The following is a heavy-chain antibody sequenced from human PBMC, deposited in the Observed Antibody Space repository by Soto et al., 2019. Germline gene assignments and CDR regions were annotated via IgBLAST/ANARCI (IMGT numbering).Heavy chain of an antibody. Sequence: GPSVKVSCKASGYTFTSYAMHWVRQAPGQRLEWMGCINAWNGKKKYPQKFQGQVTITRDTSASTAYMELSSLRSEDTAVYYCASRGDCSSTSCREPFYYYKGMDVWGQGTTVTVSS. V-gene: IGHV1-3*01. CDR1: GYTFTSYA. D-gene: IGHD2-2*01. J-gene: IGHJ6*02. CDR2: INAWNGKK. CDR3: ASRGDCSSTSCREPFYYYKGMDV.